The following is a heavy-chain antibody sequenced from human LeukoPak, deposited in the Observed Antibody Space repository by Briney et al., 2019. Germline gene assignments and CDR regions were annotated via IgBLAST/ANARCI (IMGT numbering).Heavy chain of an antibody. J-gene: IGHJ3*02. Sequence: QSGGSLRLSCAASGFTFSSYAMSWVRQAPGKGLEWVSAISGSGGSTYYADSVKGRFTISRDNSKNTLFLQMSGLGAEDTAVYYCAKQTDTTGSRGGAFDIWGQGTMVTVSS. CDR3: AKQTDTTGSRGGAFDI. D-gene: IGHD3-22*01. CDR1: GFTFSSYA. V-gene: IGHV3-23*01. CDR2: ISGSGGST.